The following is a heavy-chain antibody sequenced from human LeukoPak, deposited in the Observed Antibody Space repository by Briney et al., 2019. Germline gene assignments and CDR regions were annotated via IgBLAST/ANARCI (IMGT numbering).Heavy chain of an antibody. Sequence: GGFLRLSCAASGFTFSSYEMNWVRQAPGKGLEWVSYISSSGSTIYYADSVKGRFTISRDNAKNSLYLQMNSLRAEDTAVYYCARDEVAAALGYWGQGTLVTVSS. V-gene: IGHV3-48*03. J-gene: IGHJ4*02. CDR1: GFTFSSYE. CDR2: ISSSGSTI. D-gene: IGHD6-13*01. CDR3: ARDEVAAALGY.